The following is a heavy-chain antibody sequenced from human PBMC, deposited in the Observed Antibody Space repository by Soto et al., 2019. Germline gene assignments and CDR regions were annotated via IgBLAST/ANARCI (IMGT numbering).Heavy chain of an antibody. CDR2: IYYSGST. Sequence: SETLSLTCTVSGGSISSSSYYWGWIRQPPGKGLEWIGSIYYSGSTYYNPSLKSRVTISVDTSKNQFSLKLSSVTAADTAVYYCARQEYNWNDVGAFDIWGQGTMVTVSS. J-gene: IGHJ3*02. CDR1: GGSISSSSYY. CDR3: ARQEYNWNDVGAFDI. D-gene: IGHD1-20*01. V-gene: IGHV4-39*01.